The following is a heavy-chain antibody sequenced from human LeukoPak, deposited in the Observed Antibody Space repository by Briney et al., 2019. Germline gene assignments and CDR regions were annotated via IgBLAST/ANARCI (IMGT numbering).Heavy chain of an antibody. J-gene: IGHJ4*02. V-gene: IGHV4-59*01. CDR3: AACGGDCYSFDY. D-gene: IGHD2-21*02. CDR2: IYYSGST. CDR1: GGSISSYD. Sequence: PSGTLSLTCAVSGGSISSYDWSWIRQPPGEGLEWIGYIYYSGSTNYNPSLKSRVTISVDTSKNQYSLKLSSVTAADTAVYYCAACGGDCYSFDYWGQGTLVTVSS.